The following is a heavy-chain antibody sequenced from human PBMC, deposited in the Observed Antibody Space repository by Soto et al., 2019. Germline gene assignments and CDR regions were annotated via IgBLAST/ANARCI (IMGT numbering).Heavy chain of an antibody. CDR3: ARQIYDSDTGPNFQYYFDS. D-gene: IGHD3-22*01. V-gene: IGHV5-10-1*01. Sequence: GESLKISCKGSGYSFAVYWITWARQKPGKGLEWMGRIDPSDSQTYYSPSFRGHVTISATKSITTVFLQWSSLRASDTAMYYCARQIYDSDTGPNFQYYFDSWGQGTPVTVSS. CDR2: IDPSDSQT. J-gene: IGHJ4*02. CDR1: GYSFAVYW.